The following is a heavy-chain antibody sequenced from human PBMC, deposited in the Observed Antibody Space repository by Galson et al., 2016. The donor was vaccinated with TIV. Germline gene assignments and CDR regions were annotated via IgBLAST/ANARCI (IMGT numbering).Heavy chain of an antibody. CDR1: GDTLSELS. D-gene: IGHD6-19*01. V-gene: IGHV1-24*01. CDR2: FDPEEGET. Sequence: SVKVSCKVSGDTLSELSIHWVRQAPGGGLEWMGGFDPEEGETIYAQKFQGRVTITADESTSTAYMELSSLTSEDTAVYYCARDQNRLVRTRYGFDIWGQGTMVTVSS. CDR3: ARDQNRLVRTRYGFDI. J-gene: IGHJ3*02.